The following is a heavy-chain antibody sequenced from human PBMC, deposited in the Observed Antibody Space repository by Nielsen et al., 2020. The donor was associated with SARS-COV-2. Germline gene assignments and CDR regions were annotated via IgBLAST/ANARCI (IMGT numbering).Heavy chain of an antibody. CDR3: ARGHFYGSGSYYTRYYYYYYGMDV. CDR2: IYYSGST. V-gene: IGHV4-39*01. J-gene: IGHJ6*02. Sequence: WIRQPPGKGLEWIGSIYYSGSTYYNPSLKSRVTISVDTSKNQFSLKLSSVTAADTAVYYCARGHFYGSGSYYTRYYYYYYGMDVWGQGTTVTVSS. D-gene: IGHD3-10*01.